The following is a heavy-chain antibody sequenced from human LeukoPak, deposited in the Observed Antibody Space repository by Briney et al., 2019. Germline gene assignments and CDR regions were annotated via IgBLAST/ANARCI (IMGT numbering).Heavy chain of an antibody. CDR3: ASHLWFGPSDAFDI. CDR2: IYYSGST. CDR1: GGSISSYY. D-gene: IGHD3-10*01. J-gene: IGHJ3*02. V-gene: IGHV4-59*08. Sequence: ETLSLTCTVSGGSISSYYWSWIRQPPGKGLEWIGYIYYSGSTNYNPSLKSRVTISVDTSKNQFSLKLSSVTAADTAVYYCASHLWFGPSDAFDIWGQGTMVTVSS.